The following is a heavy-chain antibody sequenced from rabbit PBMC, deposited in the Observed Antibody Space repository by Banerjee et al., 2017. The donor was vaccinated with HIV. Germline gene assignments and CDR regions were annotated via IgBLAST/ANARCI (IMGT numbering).Heavy chain of an antibody. CDR1: GFSFSSSYW. D-gene: IGHD6-1*01. V-gene: IGHV1S40*01. CDR3: ARAGDYDYTYGYAGYPM. J-gene: IGHJ3*01. CDR2: IYPNYGRT. Sequence: QSLEESGGDLVEPGASLTLTCTASGFSFSSSYWICWVRQAPGKGLEWIACIYPNYGRTDYASWVNGRFTISLDNAQNTVFLQMTSLTAADTATYFCARAGDYDYTYGYAGYPMWGQGTLVTVS.